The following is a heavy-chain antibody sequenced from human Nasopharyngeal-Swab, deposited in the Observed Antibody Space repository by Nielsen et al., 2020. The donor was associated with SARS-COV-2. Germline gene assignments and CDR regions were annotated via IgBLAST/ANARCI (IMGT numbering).Heavy chain of an antibody. J-gene: IGHJ6*02. Sequence: GESLKISCAASGFTFSNFAMSWVRQAPGKGPEWVSVISGDSDSTYYTDSVRGRFTISRDNSKNTLNLQMNSLRAEDTAVYYCARDLHCSGGSCYSYGMDVWGQGTTVTVSS. D-gene: IGHD2-15*01. CDR3: ARDLHCSGGSCYSYGMDV. CDR2: ISGDSDST. CDR1: GFTFSNFA. V-gene: IGHV3-23*01.